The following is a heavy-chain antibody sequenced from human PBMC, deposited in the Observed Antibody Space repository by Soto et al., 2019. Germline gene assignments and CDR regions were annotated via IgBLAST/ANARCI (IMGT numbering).Heavy chain of an antibody. V-gene: IGHV3-30*18. CDR1: GFTFSSYG. CDR2: ISYDGSTK. J-gene: IGHJ6*02. D-gene: IGHD2-15*01. CDR3: AKDPPDGFCSCGSC. Sequence: GGSLRLSCAASGFTFSSYGMHWVRQAPGKGLEWVAVISYDGSTKYYADSVKGRFTISRDNSKNTLYLPMNSLRAEDTDLYYCAKDPPDGFCSCGSCWGQGTTVTVSS.